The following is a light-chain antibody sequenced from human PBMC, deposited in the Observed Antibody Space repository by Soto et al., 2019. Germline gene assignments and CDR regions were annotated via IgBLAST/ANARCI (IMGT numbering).Light chain of an antibody. CDR1: QSLLHSNGYNY. J-gene: IGKJ4*01. CDR3: LQALQSPPT. Sequence: DIVMTQSPLSLPVTPGEPASISCRSSQSLLHSNGYNYLDWYLQKPGQSPQLLIYLGSNRASGVPDRFSGSGSGTDFTLKISRVEADDVAVYYCLQALQSPPTFDGGTKVDIK. CDR2: LGS. V-gene: IGKV2-28*01.